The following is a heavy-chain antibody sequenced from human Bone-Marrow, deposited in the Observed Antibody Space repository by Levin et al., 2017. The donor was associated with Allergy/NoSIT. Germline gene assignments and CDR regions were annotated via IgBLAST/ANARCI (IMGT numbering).Heavy chain of an antibody. CDR2: ITYSGST. D-gene: IGHD3-10*01. J-gene: IGHJ4*02. V-gene: IGHV4-34*01. CDR1: GGSFSGYY. Sequence: SETLSLTCAVYGGSFSGYYWSWIRQPPGKGLEWIGEITYSGSTNYNPSLKSRVTISGDTSKNQFSLKVNSVTAADTAVYYCASVTLVRGVRGSVGYWGQGALVTVSS. CDR3: ASVTLVRGVRGSVGY.